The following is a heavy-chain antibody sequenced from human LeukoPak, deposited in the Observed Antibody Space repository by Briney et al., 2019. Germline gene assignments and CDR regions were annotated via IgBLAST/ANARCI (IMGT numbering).Heavy chain of an antibody. Sequence: SVKVSCKASGGTFSSYAISWVRQAPGQGLEWMGGIIPIFGTANYAQKFQGRVTITADESTSTAYMELSSLRSEDTAVYYCARDVVVIITDYYYYGMDVWGQGTTVTVSS. J-gene: IGHJ6*02. CDR3: ARDVVVIITDYYYYGMDV. CDR2: IIPIFGTA. D-gene: IGHD3-22*01. V-gene: IGHV1-69*13. CDR1: GGTFSSYA.